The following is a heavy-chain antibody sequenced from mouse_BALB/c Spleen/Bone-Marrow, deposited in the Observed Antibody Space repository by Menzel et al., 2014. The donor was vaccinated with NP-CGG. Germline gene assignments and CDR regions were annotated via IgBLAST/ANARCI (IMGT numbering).Heavy chain of an antibody. D-gene: IGHD2-3*01. V-gene: IGHV4-1*02. CDR1: GFDFSGFW. Sequence: EVQLQESGGGLVQPGGSLKLSCAASGFDFSGFWMGWVRQAPGKGLEWIGEINPDSSTINYTPSLKDRSIISRDNAKNTLYLQMSKVRSEDTALYYCARLGYYGGFAYWGQGTLVTVSA. CDR3: ARLGYYGGFAY. J-gene: IGHJ3*01. CDR2: INPDSSTI.